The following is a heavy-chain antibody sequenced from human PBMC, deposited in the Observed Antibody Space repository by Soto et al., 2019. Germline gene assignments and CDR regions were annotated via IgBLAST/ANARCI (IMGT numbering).Heavy chain of an antibody. D-gene: IGHD3-22*01. CDR3: ASHYYDSSAFFH. CDR2: IIPIFGTA. J-gene: IGHJ4*02. V-gene: IGHV1-69*13. CDR1: GDNFKNYA. Sequence: SVKVSCKASGDNFKNYAISWVRQAPGQGLEWMGGIIPIFGTANYAQKFQGRVTITADESTSTAYMELSSLRSEDTAVYYCASHYYDSSAFFHWGQGTLVTVSS.